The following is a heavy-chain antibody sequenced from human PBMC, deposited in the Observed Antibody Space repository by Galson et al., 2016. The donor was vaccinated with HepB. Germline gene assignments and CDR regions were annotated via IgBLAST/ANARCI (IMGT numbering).Heavy chain of an antibody. D-gene: IGHD5-18*01. CDR3: ARLDHRGYKYAYLDY. Sequence: QSGAEVKKPGESLKISCTGSGYTFTSHWIGWVRQMPGKGLEVMGFIYPGDFDTRYSQSFQGQVTISADKSTTNVYLQWSSLKASDTAIYYCARLDHRGYKYAYLDYWGQGTLVTVSS. CDR1: GYTFTSHW. CDR2: IYPGDFDT. J-gene: IGHJ4*02. V-gene: IGHV5-51*01.